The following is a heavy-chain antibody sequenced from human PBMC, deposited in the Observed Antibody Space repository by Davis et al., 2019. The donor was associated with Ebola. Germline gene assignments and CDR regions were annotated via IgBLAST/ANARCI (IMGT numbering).Heavy chain of an antibody. CDR3: ARDLRGRYYYYGMDV. J-gene: IGHJ6*02. CDR2: ISWNSGSI. V-gene: IGHV3-9*01. CDR1: GFTFDDYA. Sequence: PGGSLRLSCAASGFTFDDYAMHWVRQAPGKGLEWVSGISWNSGSIGYADSVKGRFTISRDNAKKSLYLQMNSLRAEDTAVYYCARDLRGRYYYYGMDVWGQGTTVTVSS.